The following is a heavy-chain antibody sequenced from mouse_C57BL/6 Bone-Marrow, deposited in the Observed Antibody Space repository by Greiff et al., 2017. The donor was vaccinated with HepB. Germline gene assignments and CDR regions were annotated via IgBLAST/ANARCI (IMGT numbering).Heavy chain of an antibody. Sequence: DVMLVESGGGLVKPGGSLKLSCAASGFTFSDYGMHWVRQAPEKGLEWVAYISSGSSTIYYADTVKGRFTISRDNAKNTLFLQMTSLRSEDTAMYYCARDGLRRGFAYWGQGTLVTVSA. V-gene: IGHV5-17*01. CDR3: ARDGLRRGFAY. CDR1: GFTFSDYG. D-gene: IGHD2-4*01. J-gene: IGHJ3*01. CDR2: ISSGSSTI.